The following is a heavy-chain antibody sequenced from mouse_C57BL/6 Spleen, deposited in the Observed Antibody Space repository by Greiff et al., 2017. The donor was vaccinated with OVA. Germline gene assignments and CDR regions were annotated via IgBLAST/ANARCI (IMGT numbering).Heavy chain of an antibody. Sequence: EVKLVESGGGLVKPGGSLKLSCAASGFTFSDYGMHWVRQAPEKGLEWVAYISRGSSTIYYADTVKGRFTISRDNAKNTLFLQMTSLRSEDTAMYYCARDYDEGYWYFDVWGTGTTVTVSS. CDR2: ISRGSSTI. CDR1: GFTFSDYG. D-gene: IGHD2-4*01. CDR3: ARDYDEGYWYFDV. J-gene: IGHJ1*03. V-gene: IGHV5-17*01.